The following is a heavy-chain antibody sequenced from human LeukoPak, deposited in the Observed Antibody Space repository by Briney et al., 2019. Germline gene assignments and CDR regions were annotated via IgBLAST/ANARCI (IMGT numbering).Heavy chain of an antibody. V-gene: IGHV3-21*01. CDR3: ARDGAGHYFDY. Sequence: AGSLRLSCAASGFTFGGCNIYWVRHAPGKGLERVASISSSSSYIYNADSVKGRFTISSDNAKNSLYLQMDSLRAEDTAVYYCARDGAGHYFDYWGQGALVTVSS. CDR2: ISSSSSYI. J-gene: IGHJ4*02. D-gene: IGHD1-14*01. CDR1: GFTFGGCN.